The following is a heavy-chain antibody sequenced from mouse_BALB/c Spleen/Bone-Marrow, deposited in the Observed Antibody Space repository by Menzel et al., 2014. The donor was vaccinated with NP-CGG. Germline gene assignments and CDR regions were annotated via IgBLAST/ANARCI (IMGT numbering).Heavy chain of an antibody. D-gene: IGHD1-2*01. Sequence: VQLQQSGAELVKPGASVKLSCTASGFNIKDTYMHWVKQRPEQGLEWIGTIDPANGNTKYDPKFQGKATITTDTSSNTAYLQVSSLTSEDTAVYYCASATTATYYAMDYWGQGTSVTVSS. CDR3: ASATTATYYAMDY. CDR2: IDPANGNT. J-gene: IGHJ4*01. V-gene: IGHV14-3*02. CDR1: GFNIKDTY.